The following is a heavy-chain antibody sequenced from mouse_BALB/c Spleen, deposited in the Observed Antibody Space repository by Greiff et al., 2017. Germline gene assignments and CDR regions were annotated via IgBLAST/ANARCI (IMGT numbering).Heavy chain of an antibody. J-gene: IGHJ4*01. CDR2: ISDGGSYT. CDR1: GFTFSDYY. V-gene: IGHV5-4*02. D-gene: IGHD2-10*01. CDR3: ASAYYGNYGGAMDY. Sequence: EVKVVESGGGLVKPGGSLKLSCAASGFTFSDYYMYWVRQTPEKRLEWVATISDGGSYTYYPDSVKGRFTISRDNAKNNLYLQMSSLKSEDTAMYYCASAYYGNYGGAMDYWGQGTSVTVSS.